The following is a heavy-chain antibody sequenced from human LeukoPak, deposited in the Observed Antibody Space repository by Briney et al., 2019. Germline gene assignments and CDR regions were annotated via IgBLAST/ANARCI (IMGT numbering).Heavy chain of an antibody. CDR3: ARDSGYSNSWSNFDY. V-gene: IGHV4-61*01. Sequence: KPSETLSLTCTVSGGSISSSSYYWGWIRQPPGRGLEWIGYIYYSGSTNYNPSLKSRVTISIDTSKNQFSLKLSSVTAADTAVYYCARDSGYSNSWSNFDYWGQGTLVTVSS. CDR1: GGSISSSSYY. D-gene: IGHD6-13*01. CDR2: IYYSGST. J-gene: IGHJ4*02.